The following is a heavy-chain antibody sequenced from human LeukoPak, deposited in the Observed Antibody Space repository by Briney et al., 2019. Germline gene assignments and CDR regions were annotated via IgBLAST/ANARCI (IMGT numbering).Heavy chain of an antibody. J-gene: IGHJ6*03. D-gene: IGHD6-19*01. V-gene: IGHV4-30-4*07. CDR2: IYYSGST. Sequence: PSQTLSLTCAVSGGSISSGGYSWSWIRQPPGTGMEWIAYIYYSGSTNYNPSLKSRVTISVDTSKNQFSLKLSSVTAADTAVYYCARVAVAGTDYYYYYMDVWGKGTTVTVSS. CDR1: GGSISSGGYS. CDR3: ARVAVAGTDYYYYYMDV.